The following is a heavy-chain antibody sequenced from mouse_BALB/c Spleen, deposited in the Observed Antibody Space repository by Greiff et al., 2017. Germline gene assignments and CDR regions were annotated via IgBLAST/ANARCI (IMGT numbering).Heavy chain of an antibody. J-gene: IGHJ4*01. Sequence: DVHLVESGGGLVQPGGSLKLSCAASGFTFSSYGMSWVRQTPDKRLELVATINSNGGSTYYPDSVKGRFTISRDNAKNTLYLQMSSLKSEDTAMYCCARDGGLYYAMDYWGQGTSVTVSS. CDR2: INSNGGST. V-gene: IGHV5-6-3*01. D-gene: IGHD3-3*01. CDR1: GFTFSSYG. CDR3: ARDGGLYYAMDY.